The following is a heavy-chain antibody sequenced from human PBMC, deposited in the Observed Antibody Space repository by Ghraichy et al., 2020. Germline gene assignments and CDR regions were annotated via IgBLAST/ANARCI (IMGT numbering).Heavy chain of an antibody. Sequence: GASLNISCAASGFTVSSNYLSWVRQAPGKGLEWVSVIYTGGSTYYAHSVKGRFTISRDNSKNMLYLQMNSLRAEDTAVYYCARATYDSSAYYGLFGYWGQGTLVTVSS. V-gene: IGHV3-53*01. CDR1: GFTVSSNY. CDR2: IYTGGST. D-gene: IGHD3-22*01. J-gene: IGHJ4*02. CDR3: ARATYDSSAYYGLFGY.